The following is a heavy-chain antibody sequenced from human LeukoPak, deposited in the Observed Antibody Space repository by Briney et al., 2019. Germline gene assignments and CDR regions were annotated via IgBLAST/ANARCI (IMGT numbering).Heavy chain of an antibody. J-gene: IGHJ5*02. CDR3: ARDYPITIFGVVIRTRVWFDP. CDR1: GGSISSYY. D-gene: IGHD3-3*01. V-gene: IGHV4-4*07. Sequence: PSETLSLTCTVSGGSISSYYWSWFRQPAGKGLQWIGRIYTSGSSNYNPSLKSRVTISVDTSKNQFSLTLGSVTAADTAVYYCARDYPITIFGVVIRTRVWFDPWGQGTLVTVSS. CDR2: IYTSGSS.